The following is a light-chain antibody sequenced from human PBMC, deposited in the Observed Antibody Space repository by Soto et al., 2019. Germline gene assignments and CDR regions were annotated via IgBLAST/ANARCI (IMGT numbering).Light chain of an antibody. J-gene: IGKJ5*01. CDR2: GAS. CDR3: QQRSNWPPT. Sequence: EMVMTQSPATLSVSPGERATLSCRASQSVSSGYFAWYQHKPGQAPRLLIYGASSRATGIAPRFRGSGSGTDFTLTISSVEPEDFAVYICQQRSNWPPTFGQGTRLEI. CDR1: QSVSSGY. V-gene: IGKV3D-20*02.